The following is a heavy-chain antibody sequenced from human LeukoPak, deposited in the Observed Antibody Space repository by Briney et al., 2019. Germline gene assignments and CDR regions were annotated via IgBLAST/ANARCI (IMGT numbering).Heavy chain of an antibody. D-gene: IGHD6-13*01. Sequence: GGSLRLSCAASGCTFSSYAMSWVRQAPGKGLEGVSAISGSGGSTYYADSVKGRFTISRDNSKNTLYLQMNSLRAEDTAVYYCAKGKGIAAAGTPFDYWGQGTLVTVSS. CDR3: AKGKGIAAAGTPFDY. V-gene: IGHV3-23*01. J-gene: IGHJ4*02. CDR1: GCTFSSYA. CDR2: ISGSGGST.